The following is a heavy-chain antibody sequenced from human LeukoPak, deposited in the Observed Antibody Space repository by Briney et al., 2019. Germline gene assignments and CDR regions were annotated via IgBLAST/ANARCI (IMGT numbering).Heavy chain of an antibody. CDR2: IWYDGSNK. D-gene: IGHD6-19*01. J-gene: IGHJ4*02. CDR3: ARDPGLSSGGSYFDY. Sequence: GSLRLSCAASGFTFSSYGMHWVRQAPGKGLEWVAVIWYDGSNKYYADSVKGRFTISRDNSKNTLYLQMNSLRAEDTAVYYCARDPGLSSGGSYFDYWGQGTLVTVSS. CDR1: GFTFSSYG. V-gene: IGHV3-33*01.